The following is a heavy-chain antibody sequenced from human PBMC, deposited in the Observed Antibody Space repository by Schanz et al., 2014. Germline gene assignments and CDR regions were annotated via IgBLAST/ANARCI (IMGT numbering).Heavy chain of an antibody. CDR3: ARVVRLAYCGGDCYSGGYFDL. Sequence: QVQLVESGGGVVQPGRSLRLSCAASGFSFDKYGMHWVRQAPGKGLEWVGVIWYDGSKTYYADSVRGRFTISRENSKNTLHLQMNSLRAEDTAVYYCARVVRLAYCGGDCYSGGYFDLWGRGTLVTVSS. CDR2: IWYDGSKT. CDR1: GFSFDKYG. J-gene: IGHJ2*01. D-gene: IGHD2-21*01. V-gene: IGHV3-33*01.